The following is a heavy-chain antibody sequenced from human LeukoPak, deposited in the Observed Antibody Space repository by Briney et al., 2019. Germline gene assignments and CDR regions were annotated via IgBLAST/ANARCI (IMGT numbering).Heavy chain of an antibody. V-gene: IGHV3-15*01. CDR3: ATEYYGSFNF. J-gene: IGHJ4*02. CDR2: IKSKGDGGTT. D-gene: IGHD1-26*01. CDR1: GFTLSDAW. Sequence: PGGSLRLSCAASGFTLSDAWMTWVRQAPGKGLEWVGRIKSKGDGGTTNYAAPVKGRFTISRDDSKNRLYLQMSSLISEDTAVYFCATEYYGSFNFWGQGTLVTASS.